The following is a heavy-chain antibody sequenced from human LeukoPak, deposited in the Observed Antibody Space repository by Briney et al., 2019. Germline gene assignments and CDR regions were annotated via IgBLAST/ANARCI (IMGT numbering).Heavy chain of an antibody. J-gene: IGHJ4*02. CDR2: MYGGGET. CDR1: GFIVSSSY. D-gene: IGHD3-22*01. V-gene: IGHV3-66*01. CDR3: ARDAGENYYDSSGYFDY. Sequence: GGSLRLSCAASGFIVSSSYMNWVRQAPGKGLEWVSVMYGGGETYYADSVKGRFTISRDMSKNTLYLQMNSLRVEDTAVYYCARDAGENYYDSSGYFDYWGQGTLVTVSS.